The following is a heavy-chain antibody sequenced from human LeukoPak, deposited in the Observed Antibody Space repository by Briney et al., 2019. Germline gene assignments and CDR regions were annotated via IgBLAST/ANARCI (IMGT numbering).Heavy chain of an antibody. CDR2: INHSGST. Sequence: SETLSLTCAVYGGSFSGYYWSWIRQPPGKGLEWIGEINHSGSTNYNPSLKSRVTISVDTSKNQFSLKLSSVTAADTAVYYCARKCYYRCWFDPWGQGTLVTVSS. CDR1: GGSFSGYY. V-gene: IGHV4-34*01. D-gene: IGHD3-10*01. J-gene: IGHJ5*02. CDR3: ARKCYYRCWFDP.